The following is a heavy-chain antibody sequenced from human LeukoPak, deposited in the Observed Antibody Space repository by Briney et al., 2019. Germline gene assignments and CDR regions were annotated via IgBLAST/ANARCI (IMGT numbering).Heavy chain of an antibody. CDR1: GGSFSTYY. D-gene: IGHD3-16*01. Sequence: PSETLSLTCTVSGGSFSTYYWSWIRQPPGKGLEWIGYIYYSGSTDYNPSLKSRVTMSLDTSKTQFSLNLSSVTAADTALYYCARAVITFGAPVAKGFDCWGRGTLVPVSS. CDR2: IYYSGST. V-gene: IGHV4-59*01. CDR3: ARAVITFGAPVAKGFDC. J-gene: IGHJ4*02.